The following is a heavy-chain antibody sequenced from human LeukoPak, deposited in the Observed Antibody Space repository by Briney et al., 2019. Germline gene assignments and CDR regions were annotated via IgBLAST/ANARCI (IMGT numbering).Heavy chain of an antibody. J-gene: IGHJ4*02. V-gene: IGHV3-74*01. Sequence: GGSLRLSCAASGFTFSSYWMHWVRQAPGKGLVWVSRINSDGTSTSYADSVKGRFTISRDNAKNTLYLQMNSLRAEDTAVYYCAREGDQWGLAPDYYFDYWGQGTLVTVSS. CDR2: INSDGTST. CDR1: GFTFSSYW. CDR3: AREGDQWGLAPDYYFDY. D-gene: IGHD3/OR15-3a*01.